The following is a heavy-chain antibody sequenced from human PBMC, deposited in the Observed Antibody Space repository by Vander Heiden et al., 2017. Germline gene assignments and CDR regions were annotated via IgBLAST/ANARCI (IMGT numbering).Heavy chain of an antibody. J-gene: IGHJ4*02. CDR3: ARDVDTAMAYFDY. Sequence: VHLVAPGGGLIQPGGSLRLSCASSAFPVSSNYMSWVRQAPGKGLEWVSVIYSGGSTYYADSVKGRFTISRDNSKNTLYLQMNSLRAEDTAVYYCARDVDTAMAYFDYWGQGTLVTVSS. D-gene: IGHD5-18*01. V-gene: IGHV3-53*01. CDR1: AFPVSSNY. CDR2: IYSGGST.